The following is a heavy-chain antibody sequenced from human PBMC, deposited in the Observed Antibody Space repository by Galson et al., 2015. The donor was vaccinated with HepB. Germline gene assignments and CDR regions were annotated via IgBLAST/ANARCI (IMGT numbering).Heavy chain of an antibody. CDR2: TYFRSKWYY. D-gene: IGHD6-19*01. CDR1: GDSVSSKSAA. Sequence: CAISGDSVSSKSAAWNWIRHSPSRGLEWLGRTYFRSKWYYDYASSVRGRITVLAETAKNHFSLQLNTVTPDDTATYFCARAGYTSGWSPYFFDYWGQGTLVTVSS. J-gene: IGHJ4*02. CDR3: ARAGYTSGWSPYFFDY. V-gene: IGHV6-1*01.